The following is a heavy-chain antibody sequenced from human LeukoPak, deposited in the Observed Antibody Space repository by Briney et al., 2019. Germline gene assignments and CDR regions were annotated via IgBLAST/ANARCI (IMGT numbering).Heavy chain of an antibody. V-gene: IGHV4-59*12. J-gene: IGHJ4*02. Sequence: SETLSLTCTVSGGSISSYYWSRIRQPPGKGLEWIGYIYYSGSTNYNPSLKSRVTMSVDTSKNQFSLMLSSVTAADTAVYYCTRDSSGYDWFYDYWGQGTLVTVSS. CDR1: GGSISSYY. D-gene: IGHD5-12*01. CDR3: TRDSSGYDWFYDY. CDR2: IYYSGST.